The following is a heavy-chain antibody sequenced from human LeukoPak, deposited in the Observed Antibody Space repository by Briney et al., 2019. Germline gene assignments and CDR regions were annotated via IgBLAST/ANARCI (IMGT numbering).Heavy chain of an antibody. Sequence: PSETLSLTCTVSGGSISSYYWSWIRQPPGKGLGWIGYIYYSGSTNYNPSLKSRVTISVDTSKNQFSLKLSSVTAADTAVYYCARAKSGYVDVYFDYWGQGTLVTVSS. CDR1: GGSISSYY. J-gene: IGHJ4*02. D-gene: IGHD5-12*01. CDR3: ARAKSGYVDVYFDY. V-gene: IGHV4-59*01. CDR2: IYYSGST.